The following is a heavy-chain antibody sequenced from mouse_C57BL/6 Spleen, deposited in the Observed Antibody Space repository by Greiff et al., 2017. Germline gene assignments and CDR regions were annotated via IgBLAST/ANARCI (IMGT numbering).Heavy chain of an antibody. CDR1: GFTFSDAW. V-gene: IGHV6-6*01. Sequence: EVMLVESGGGLVQPGGSMKLSCAASGFTFSDAWMDWVRQSPEKGLEWAAEIRNKANNHATYYAESVKGRFTISRDDSKSSVYLQMDSLRAEDTGIYYCTGWDVGYFDVWGTGTTVTVSS. CDR2: IRNKANNHAT. CDR3: TGWDVGYFDV. D-gene: IGHD4-1*01. J-gene: IGHJ1*03.